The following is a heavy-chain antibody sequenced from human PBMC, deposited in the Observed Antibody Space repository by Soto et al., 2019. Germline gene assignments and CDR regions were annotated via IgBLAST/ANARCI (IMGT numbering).Heavy chain of an antibody. V-gene: IGHV3-33*01. J-gene: IGHJ6*02. CDR3: ARDTTITTGGMDV. CDR2: IWYDGSNK. D-gene: IGHD4-4*01. Sequence: PVGSLRLSCAASGFTFSSYGMHWVRQAPGKGLEWVAVIWYDGSNKYYADSVKGRFTISRDNSKNTLYLQMNSLRAEDTAVYYCARDTTITTGGMDVWGQGTTVTVSS. CDR1: GFTFSSYG.